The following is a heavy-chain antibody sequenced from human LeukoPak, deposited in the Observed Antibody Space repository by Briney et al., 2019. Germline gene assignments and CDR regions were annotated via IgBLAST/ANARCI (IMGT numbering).Heavy chain of an antibody. V-gene: IGHV3-23*01. CDR3: ASNAGIAVAGKVDY. Sequence: GGSLRLSCAASGFTFSSYAMNWVRQAPGKGLEWVSGINGSGGSTYYAGSVKGRFTISRDNAKNSLYLQMNSLRAEDTALYYCASNAGIAVAGKVDYWGQGTLVTVSS. D-gene: IGHD6-19*01. CDR1: GFTFSSYA. CDR2: INGSGGST. J-gene: IGHJ4*02.